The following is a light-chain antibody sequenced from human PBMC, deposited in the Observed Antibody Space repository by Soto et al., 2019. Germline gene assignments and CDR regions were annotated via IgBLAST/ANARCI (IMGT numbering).Light chain of an antibody. CDR3: QQHGSSPPT. Sequence: EIVLTQSPGTLSLSPGERATLSCRASQSVSSSYLAWYQQKPGQAPRLLFYGASRSATGIPDRFSGSGSGTDFTLTISRLEPEDFAVYYCQQHGSSPPTFGQETKVEIK. J-gene: IGKJ1*01. V-gene: IGKV3-20*01. CDR2: GAS. CDR1: QSVSSSY.